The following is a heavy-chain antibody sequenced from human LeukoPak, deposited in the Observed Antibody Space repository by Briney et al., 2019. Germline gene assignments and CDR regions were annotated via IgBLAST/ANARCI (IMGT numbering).Heavy chain of an antibody. J-gene: IGHJ5*02. V-gene: IGHV1-69*01. CDR2: IIPIFGTA. CDR3: ARDKSDTAMVYNWFDP. CDR1: GGTFSSYA. Sequence: AVNVSCKASGGTFSSYAISWVRQAPGQGLEWMGGIIPIFGTANYAQKFQGRVTITADESTSTAYMELSSLRSEDTAVYYCARDKSDTAMVYNWFDPWGQGTLVTVSS. D-gene: IGHD5-18*01.